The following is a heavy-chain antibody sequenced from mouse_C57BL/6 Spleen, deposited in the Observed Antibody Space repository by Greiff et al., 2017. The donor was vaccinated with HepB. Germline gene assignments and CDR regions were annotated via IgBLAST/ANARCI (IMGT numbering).Heavy chain of an antibody. CDR1: GYTFTSYW. V-gene: IGHV1-61*01. Sequence: QVQLQQPGAELVRPGSSVKLSCKASGYTFTSYWMDWVKQRPGQGLEWIGNIYPSDSETHYNQKFKDKATLTVDKSSSTAYMQLSSLTSEDSAVYYCARMVTTDGFDYWGQGTTLTVSS. CDR3: ARMVTTDGFDY. D-gene: IGHD2-2*01. J-gene: IGHJ2*01. CDR2: IYPSDSET.